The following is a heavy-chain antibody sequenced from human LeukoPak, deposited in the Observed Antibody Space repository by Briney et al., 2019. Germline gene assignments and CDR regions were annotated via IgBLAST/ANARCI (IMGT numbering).Heavy chain of an antibody. CDR3: ARAVVTTGDAFDI. CDR1: GGSISSGSYY. D-gene: IGHD4-17*01. Sequence: PSQTLSLTCTVSGGSISSGSYYWSWIRQPAGKGLEWIGRIYTSGSTNYNPPLKSRVTISVDTSKNQFSLKLSSVTAADTAVYYCARAVVTTGDAFDIWGQGTMVTVSS. J-gene: IGHJ3*02. CDR2: IYTSGST. V-gene: IGHV4-61*02.